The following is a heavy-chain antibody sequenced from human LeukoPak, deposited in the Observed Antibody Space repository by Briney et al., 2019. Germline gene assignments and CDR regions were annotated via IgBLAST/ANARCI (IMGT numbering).Heavy chain of an antibody. Sequence: AGGSLRLSCAASGFIVSTNYMSWVRQAPGKGLEWVSVIYSGGAIHYADSVTGRFTISRDNSKSTLHLQMNSLRAEDTAMYYCARGHTSGNPDPFDYWGQGTLVIVSS. CDR3: ARGHTSGNPDPFDY. D-gene: IGHD6-19*01. J-gene: IGHJ4*02. CDR2: IYSGGAI. V-gene: IGHV3-53*01. CDR1: GFIVSTNY.